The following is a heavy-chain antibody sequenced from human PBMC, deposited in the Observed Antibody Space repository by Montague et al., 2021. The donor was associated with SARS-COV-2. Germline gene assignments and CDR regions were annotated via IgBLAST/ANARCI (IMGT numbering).Heavy chain of an antibody. V-gene: IGHV4-34*01. CDR3: ARVPYRLLFVLRYYGMDV. CDR1: GGSLSGYY. CDR2: ISHSGST. D-gene: IGHD2-2*01. J-gene: IGHJ6*02. Sequence: SETLSLTCAVYGGSLSGYYWSWIRQPPGEGLEWTAEISHSGSTSYNPSLKSRVTISVDTSKNQYSLKLSSATAADTAVYYCARVPYRLLFVLRYYGMDVWGQGTTVTVSS.